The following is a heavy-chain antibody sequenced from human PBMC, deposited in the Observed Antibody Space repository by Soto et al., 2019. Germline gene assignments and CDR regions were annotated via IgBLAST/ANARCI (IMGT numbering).Heavy chain of an antibody. V-gene: IGHV3-21*01. Sequence: GGSLRLSCAASGFTFSSYSMNWVRQAPGKGLEWVSSISSSSSYIYYADSVKGRFTISRDNAKNSLYLQMNSLRAEDTAVYYCARMGAVAGYDAFDIWGQGTMVTVSS. CDR1: GFTFSSYS. CDR2: ISSSSSYI. CDR3: ARMGAVAGYDAFDI. J-gene: IGHJ3*02. D-gene: IGHD6-19*01.